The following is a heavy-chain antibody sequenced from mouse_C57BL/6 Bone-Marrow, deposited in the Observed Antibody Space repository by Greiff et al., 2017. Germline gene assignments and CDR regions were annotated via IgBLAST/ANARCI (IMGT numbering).Heavy chain of an antibody. D-gene: IGHD2-2*01. J-gene: IGHJ2*01. CDR2: INPNNGGT. V-gene: IGHV1-26*01. CDR3: ARKASMVTTLDFDY. CDR1: GYTFTDYY. Sequence: VQLQQPGAELVKPGASVKVSCKASGYTFTDYYMNWVKQSHGKSLEWIGDINPNNGGTSYNQKFKGKATLTVDKSSSTAYMELRSLTSEDSAVYYCARKASMVTTLDFDYWGQGTTLTVSS.